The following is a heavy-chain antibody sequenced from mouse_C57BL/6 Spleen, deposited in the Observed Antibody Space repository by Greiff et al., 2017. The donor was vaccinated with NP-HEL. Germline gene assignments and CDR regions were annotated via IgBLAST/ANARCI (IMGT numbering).Heavy chain of an antibody. D-gene: IGHD3-3*01. Sequence: QVQLQQPGAELVKPGASVKLSCKASGYTFTSYWMHWVKQRPGQGLEWIGMINPNSGSTNYNEKFTSKATLTVDKSSSTAYMQLSSLTSEDSAVCYCSRGWAHYDYWGQGTTLTVSS. CDR3: SRGWAHYDY. CDR1: GYTFTSYW. CDR2: INPNSGST. J-gene: IGHJ2*01. V-gene: IGHV1-64*01.